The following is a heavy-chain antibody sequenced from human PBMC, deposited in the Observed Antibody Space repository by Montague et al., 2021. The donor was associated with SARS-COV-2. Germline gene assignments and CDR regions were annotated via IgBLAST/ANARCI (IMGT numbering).Heavy chain of an antibody. V-gene: IGHV4-59*01. J-gene: IGHJ6*02. CDR3: ANFRRTQLLFGTLYYGMDV. D-gene: IGHD2-2*01. CDR1: GGSISSYH. CDR2: ISHSGRT. Sequence: SETLSLTCTVSGGSISSYHWSWIREPTARGLQRIGYISHSGRTNYNPSLKSRVTISVDTSKNHFTLRLSSVTAADTAVYYCANFRRTQLLFGTLYYGMDVWGQGTTVTVSS.